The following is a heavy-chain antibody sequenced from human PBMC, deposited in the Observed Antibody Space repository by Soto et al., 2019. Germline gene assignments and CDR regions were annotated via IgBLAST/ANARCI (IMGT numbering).Heavy chain of an antibody. D-gene: IGHD7-27*01. Sequence: EVQLVESGGGFVEPGGSLRLSCVGSGLTLSHAWMTWVRQAPGKGLEWVGRIKTKGEGGTMDYAAPVKGRFSVSRDDSENTLYLHXXSLHXXDTAMYYCXXDLPGVRTNWGFDYWGQGTLVTVSS. CDR2: IKTKGEGGTM. CDR3: XXDLPGVRTNWGFDY. J-gene: IGHJ4*02. CDR1: GLTLSHAW. V-gene: IGHV3-15*07.